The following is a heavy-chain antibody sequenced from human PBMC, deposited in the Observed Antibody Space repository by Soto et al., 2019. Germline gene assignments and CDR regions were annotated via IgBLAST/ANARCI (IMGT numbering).Heavy chain of an antibody. J-gene: IGHJ4*02. D-gene: IGHD5-12*01. Sequence: QVQVVESGGGVVQPGRSLTLSCAASRFTFSTYGMHWVRQAPGKGLEWVAIISYDGSDKRYADSVKGRFAISRDNSMNTLYLQLNSLRAEDTAVYYCAKDIHAGRDGYRYGADYWGQGTLVTVSS. CDR3: AKDIHAGRDGYRYGADY. CDR2: ISYDGSDK. V-gene: IGHV3-30*18. CDR1: RFTFSTYG.